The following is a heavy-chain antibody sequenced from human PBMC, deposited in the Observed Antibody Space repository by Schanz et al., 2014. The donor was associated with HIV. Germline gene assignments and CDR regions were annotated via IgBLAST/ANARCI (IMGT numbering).Heavy chain of an antibody. V-gene: IGHV1-2*02. D-gene: IGHD3-10*01. CDR2: INPKSGDT. CDR1: AYTFTGYY. Sequence: QLQLVQSGAGVKKPGASVKVSCKASAYTFTGYYMHWVRQAPGQGLEWIGWINPKSGDTNYAQKFQGRVTMTRDTSLSVVYMELSRLRSDDTAVYYCARDQNVISMVRGVMGGVDYWGQGTLVTVSS. J-gene: IGHJ4*02. CDR3: ARDQNVISMVRGVMGGVDY.